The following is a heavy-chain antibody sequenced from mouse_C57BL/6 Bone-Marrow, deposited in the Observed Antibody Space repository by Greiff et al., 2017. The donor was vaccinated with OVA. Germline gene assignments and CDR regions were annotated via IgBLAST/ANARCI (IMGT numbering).Heavy chain of an antibody. J-gene: IGHJ2*01. CDR3: ARRTTVVDYFDY. Sequence: VQLQQPGAELVRPGTSVKVVGRAGGGGCTSYVMHWVKQRPGQGLEWIGVIDPSDSYTNYNQKFKGKATLTVDTSSSTAYMQLSSLTSEDSAVYYCARRTTVVDYFDYWGQGTTLTVSS. D-gene: IGHD1-1*01. CDR1: GGGCTSYV. V-gene: IGHV1-59*01. CDR2: IDPSDSYT.